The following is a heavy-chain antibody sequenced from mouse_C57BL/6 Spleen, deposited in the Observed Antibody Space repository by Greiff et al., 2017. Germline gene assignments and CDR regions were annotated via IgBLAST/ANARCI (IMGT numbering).Heavy chain of an antibody. D-gene: IGHD4-1*01. Sequence: QVQLKESGAELVKPGASVKISCKASGYAFSSYWMNWVKQRPGKGLEWIGQIYPGDGDTNYNGKFKGKATLTADKSSSTAYMQLSSLTSEDSAVYFCARKFLPGYFDYWGQGTTLTVSS. CDR2: IYPGDGDT. CDR3: ARKFLPGYFDY. J-gene: IGHJ2*01. V-gene: IGHV1-80*01. CDR1: GYAFSSYW.